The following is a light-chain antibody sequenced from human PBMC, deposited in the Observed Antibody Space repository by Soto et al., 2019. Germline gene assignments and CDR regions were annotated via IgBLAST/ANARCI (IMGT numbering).Light chain of an antibody. Sequence: EIVLTQSPDTLSLSPGERATLSCRASQSVSSSYLAWYQQKPGQAPRLLIYDASNRATGIPARFSGSGSGTDFTLTISSLEPEDFAVYYCQQRTKWRTFGQGTKVDIK. J-gene: IGKJ1*01. CDR2: DAS. CDR3: QQRTKWRT. V-gene: IGKV3-11*01. CDR1: QSVSSSY.